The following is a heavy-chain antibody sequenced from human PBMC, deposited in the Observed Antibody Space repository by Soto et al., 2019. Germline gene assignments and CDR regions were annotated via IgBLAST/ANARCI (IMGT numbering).Heavy chain of an antibody. D-gene: IGHD2-15*01. CDR3: ARDCSGGSCYYYGMDV. J-gene: IGHJ6*02. Sequence: QVQLVESGGGVVQPGRSLRLSCAASGFTFSSYAMHWVRQAPGKGLEWVAVISYDGSNKYYADSVKGRFTISRDNSKNTLYLQMNSLRAEDTAVYYCARDCSGGSCYYYGMDVWGQVTTVTVSS. V-gene: IGHV3-30-3*01. CDR2: ISYDGSNK. CDR1: GFTFSSYA.